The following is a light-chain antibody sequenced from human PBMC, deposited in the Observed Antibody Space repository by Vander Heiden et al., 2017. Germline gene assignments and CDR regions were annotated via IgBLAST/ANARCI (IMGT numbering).Light chain of an antibody. CDR3: AAWDDSLSGWV. CDR2: TNN. Sequence: QSVLTHPPSASGLPGQRITISCSGSSANVGSNSVVWYQHLPGTAPKILSYTNNQRPPGGPDRCSGSKSGASASLAISGLRSEEEADYYCAAWDDSLSGWVFGGGTKLTVL. J-gene: IGLJ3*02. V-gene: IGLV1-47*01. CDR1: SANVGSNS.